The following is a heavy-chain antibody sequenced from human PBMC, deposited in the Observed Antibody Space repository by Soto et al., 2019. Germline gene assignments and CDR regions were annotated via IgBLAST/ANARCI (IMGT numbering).Heavy chain of an antibody. D-gene: IGHD6-25*01. CDR2: IWYDGRNK. CDR1: GFTFSSYG. V-gene: IGHV3-33*01. CDR3: AREGNRYSSGFFPDY. J-gene: IGHJ4*02. Sequence: QVQLVESGGGVVQPGRSLRLSCAASGFTFSSYGMHWVRQAPGNGLEWVAVIWYDGRNKYYADSVKGRFTISRDNSKNTLYLQMTSLRAEDTAVYYCAREGNRYSSGFFPDYWGQGTLVTVSS.